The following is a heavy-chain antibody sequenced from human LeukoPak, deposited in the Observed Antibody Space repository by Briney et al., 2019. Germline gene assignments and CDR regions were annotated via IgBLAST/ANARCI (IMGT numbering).Heavy chain of an antibody. Sequence: SETLSLTCTVSGGSISSYYWSWIRQPPGKGLEWIGYIYYSGSTNYNPSLKSRVTISVDTSKNQFSLKLSSVTAADTAVYCCARGYSYYFDYWGQGTLVTVSS. D-gene: IGHD4-11*01. CDR2: IYYSGST. CDR1: GGSISSYY. V-gene: IGHV4-59*01. J-gene: IGHJ4*02. CDR3: ARGYSYYFDY.